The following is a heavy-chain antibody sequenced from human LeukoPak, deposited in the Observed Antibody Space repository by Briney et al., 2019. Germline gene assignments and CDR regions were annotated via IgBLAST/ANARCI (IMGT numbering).Heavy chain of an antibody. CDR2: FDPEDGET. J-gene: IGHJ1*01. CDR3: ATGVAVRDEYFQH. V-gene: IGHV1-24*01. Sequence: ASVKVSCKVSGYTLTELSMHWVRQAPGKGLEWMGGFDPEDGETIYAQKYQGRVTMTEDTSTDTAYMELSSLRSEDTAVYYCATGVAVRDEYFQHWGQGTLVTVSS. CDR1: GYTLTELS. D-gene: IGHD6-19*01.